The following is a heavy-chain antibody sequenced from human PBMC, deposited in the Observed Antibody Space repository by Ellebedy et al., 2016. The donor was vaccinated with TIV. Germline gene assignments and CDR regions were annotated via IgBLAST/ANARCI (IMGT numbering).Heavy chain of an antibody. J-gene: IGHJ4*02. CDR1: GFTFSDYY. CDR3: ARAWGYSGLLDY. CDR2: NSPRGSFI. V-gene: IGHV3-11*03. Sequence: GGSLRLXXVASGFTFSDYYMTWIRQAPGKGLEWVSHNSPRGSFINYADSVKGRFTISRDNAKNSLYLQMDRLRVDDTATYYCARAWGYSGLLDYWGQGTLVAVSS. D-gene: IGHD5-12*01.